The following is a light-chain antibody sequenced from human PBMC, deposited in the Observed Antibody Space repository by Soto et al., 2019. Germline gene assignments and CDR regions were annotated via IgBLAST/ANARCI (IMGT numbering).Light chain of an antibody. CDR2: DTS. V-gene: IGKV1-33*01. CDR3: QQYNNVPYT. CDR1: QDVNNY. Sequence: DIQMTQSPSSLSASVGDRVSITCRASQDVNNYLNWYQQKPGKAPRLVIYDTSTLEIGVPSRFGGTGSGTDFTFTIFGLQPEDFVTYYCQQYNNVPYTFGQGTKVEMK. J-gene: IGKJ2*01.